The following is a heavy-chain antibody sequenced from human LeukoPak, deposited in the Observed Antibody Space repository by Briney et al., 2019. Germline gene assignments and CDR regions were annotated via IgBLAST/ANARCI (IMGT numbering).Heavy chain of an antibody. Sequence: GGSLRLSCAASGFTFSSYEMNWVRQAPGKGLEWVSHISSSGSTIYYADSVKGRFTISRDNAKNSLYLQMNSLRAEDTAVYYCARDRHYYDSSGYYTYFDYWGQGTLVTVSS. CDR2: ISSSGSTI. CDR3: ARDRHYYDSSGYYTYFDY. V-gene: IGHV3-48*03. CDR1: GFTFSSYE. D-gene: IGHD3-22*01. J-gene: IGHJ4*02.